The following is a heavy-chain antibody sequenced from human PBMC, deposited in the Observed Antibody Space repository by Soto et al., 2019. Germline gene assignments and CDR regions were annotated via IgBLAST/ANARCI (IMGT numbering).Heavy chain of an antibody. J-gene: IGHJ5*02. V-gene: IGHV4-34*01. CDR1: GGSFNGYF. CDR2: INHSGRT. CDR3: ARGWDYGDYAWFDP. D-gene: IGHD4-17*01. Sequence: QVQLQQWGAGLLKPSETLYLTCAVYGGSFNGYFWSWIRQSPGKGLEWIGEINHSGRTNYNPSLKSRVTSSVDTSKNQFSLKLTSVTAADTAVYYCARGWDYGDYAWFDPWGQGTLVTVSS.